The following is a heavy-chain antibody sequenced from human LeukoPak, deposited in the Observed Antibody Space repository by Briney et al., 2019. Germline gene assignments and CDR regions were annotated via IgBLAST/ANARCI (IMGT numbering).Heavy chain of an antibody. Sequence: SETLSLTCAVYGGSFSGYYWSWIRQPPGKGLEWIGEINHSGSTNYNPSLKSRVTISVDTSKNQFSLKLGSVTAADTAVYYCARGRGVAAAGTFFDYWGQGTLVTVSS. CDR3: ARGRGVAAAGTFFDY. CDR2: INHSGST. CDR1: GGSFSGYY. D-gene: IGHD6-13*01. V-gene: IGHV4-34*01. J-gene: IGHJ4*02.